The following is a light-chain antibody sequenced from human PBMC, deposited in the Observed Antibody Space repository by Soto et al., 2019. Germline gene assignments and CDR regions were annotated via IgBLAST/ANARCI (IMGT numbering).Light chain of an antibody. V-gene: IGKV3-15*01. J-gene: IGKJ4*01. Sequence: EIVMTQSPATLSVSPGERATLSCRASQSVSSNLAWYQQKPGQAPRLLIYGASTRATGIPARSSGSGSGTELTITISSLQSANFAVYYCQQYNNWPPLTFGGGTKVEIK. CDR3: QQYNNWPPLT. CDR2: GAS. CDR1: QSVSSN.